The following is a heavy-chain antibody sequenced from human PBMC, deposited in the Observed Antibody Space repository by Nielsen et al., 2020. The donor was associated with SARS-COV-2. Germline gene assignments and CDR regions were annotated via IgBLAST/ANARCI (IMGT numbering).Heavy chain of an antibody. CDR3: ARGDWKQVWYYGMDV. CDR2: INHSGST. J-gene: IGHJ6*02. Sequence: SETLSLTCAVYGGSFSGYYWSWIRQPPGKGLEWIGEINHSGSTNYNPSLKSRVTISVDTSKNQFSLKLSSVTAADTAVYYCARGDWKQVWYYGMDVWGQGTTVTVSS. V-gene: IGHV4-34*01. D-gene: IGHD1-1*01. CDR1: GGSFSGYY.